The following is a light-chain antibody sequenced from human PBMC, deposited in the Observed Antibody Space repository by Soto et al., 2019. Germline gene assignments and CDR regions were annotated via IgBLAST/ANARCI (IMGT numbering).Light chain of an antibody. CDR2: GAS. V-gene: IGKV3-20*01. CDR1: QSVSSSS. CDR3: QQYGSSPLT. J-gene: IGKJ4*01. Sequence: DIVLTQSPGTLSLSPGERATLSCRASQSVSSSSVAWYQQKPGQAPRLLIYGASIRATGIPDRFSGSGSGTDFTLTISRLEPEDVAVYYCQQYGSSPLTFGGGTKVEIK.